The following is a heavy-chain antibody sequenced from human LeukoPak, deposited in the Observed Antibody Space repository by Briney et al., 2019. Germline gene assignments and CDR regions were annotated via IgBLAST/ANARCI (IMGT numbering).Heavy chain of an antibody. Sequence: GGSLRLSCAASGFTFSSYAMSWVRQAPGKGLEWVSTISGSGATTYFSDSVKGRFTISRDNSKYTLYLQMNSLRGEDTAVYYCARSENGDYVAWGQGALVTVYS. CDR2: ISGSGATT. D-gene: IGHD4-17*01. J-gene: IGHJ5*02. CDR3: ARSENGDYVA. CDR1: GFTFSSYA. V-gene: IGHV3-23*01.